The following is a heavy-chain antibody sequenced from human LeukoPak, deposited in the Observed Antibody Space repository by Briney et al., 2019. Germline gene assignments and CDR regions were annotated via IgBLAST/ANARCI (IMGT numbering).Heavy chain of an antibody. CDR2: VYHTGST. J-gene: IGHJ3*02. Sequence: SETLSLTCAVYGGSFSGYYWSWIRQPPGKGLEWIGYVYHTGSTNYNPSLKSRVTISVDTSKNQFSLKLKSVTAADTAVYYCARQGATSDAFDIWGQGIMVTVSS. CDR1: GGSFSGYY. CDR3: ARQGATSDAFDI. V-gene: IGHV4-59*08.